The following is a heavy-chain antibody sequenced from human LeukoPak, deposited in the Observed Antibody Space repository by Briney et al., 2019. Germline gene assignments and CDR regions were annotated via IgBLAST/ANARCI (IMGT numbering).Heavy chain of an antibody. D-gene: IGHD3-22*01. Sequence: GASVKVSCKASGYTFTSYGISWVRQAPGQGLEWMGWISAYNGNTNYAQKPQGRVTMTTDTSTSTAYMELRSLRSDDTAVYYCARGPPYYYDSTGVWFDPWGQGTLVTVSS. J-gene: IGHJ5*02. CDR1: GYTFTSYG. V-gene: IGHV1-18*01. CDR2: ISAYNGNT. CDR3: ARGPPYYYDSTGVWFDP.